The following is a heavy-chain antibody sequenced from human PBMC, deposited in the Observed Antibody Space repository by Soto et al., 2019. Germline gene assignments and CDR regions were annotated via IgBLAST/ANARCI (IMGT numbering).Heavy chain of an antibody. Sequence: SLTCTVSGVSIISDSFYWGWIRQPPGTGLEWIGIVKYTGSTYYSPSLNSRVTMSVDTSKNQFSLKLSSVTAAVTAVYYCARQRAWYGEWAFDIWGQGTLVTVSS. V-gene: IGHV4-39*01. CDR3: ARQRAWYGEWAFDI. CDR2: VKYTGST. J-gene: IGHJ3*02. D-gene: IGHD3-10*01. CDR1: GVSIISDSFY.